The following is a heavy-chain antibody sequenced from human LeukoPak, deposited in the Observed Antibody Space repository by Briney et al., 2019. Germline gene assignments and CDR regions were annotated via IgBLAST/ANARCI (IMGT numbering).Heavy chain of an antibody. D-gene: IGHD3-9*01. J-gene: IGHJ4*02. V-gene: IGHV3-30-3*01. CDR2: ISYDGSNK. CDR1: GFTFSSYA. Sequence: GGSLRLSCAASGFTFSSYAMHWVRQDPGKGLERVAVISYDGSNKYYADSVKGRFTISRDNSKNTLYPQMNSLRAEDTAVYYCARGSDFDWLLSSFDYWGQGTLVTVSS. CDR3: ARGSDFDWLLSSFDY.